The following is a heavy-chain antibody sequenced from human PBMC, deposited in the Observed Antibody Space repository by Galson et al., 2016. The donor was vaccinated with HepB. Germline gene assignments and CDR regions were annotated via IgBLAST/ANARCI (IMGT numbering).Heavy chain of an antibody. CDR2: ISSSGGGT. J-gene: IGHJ4*02. V-gene: IGHV3-23*01. Sequence: SLRLSCAASGFTLSSYAMSWVRQAPGKGLEWVSGISSSGGGTYYADSVKGHFIISRDNSKNTLFLQMNSLRAEDTAIYYCAKAKAVPGLYSFDYWGQGTLVTVSS. CDR1: GFTLSSYA. D-gene: IGHD6-19*01. CDR3: AKAKAVPGLYSFDY.